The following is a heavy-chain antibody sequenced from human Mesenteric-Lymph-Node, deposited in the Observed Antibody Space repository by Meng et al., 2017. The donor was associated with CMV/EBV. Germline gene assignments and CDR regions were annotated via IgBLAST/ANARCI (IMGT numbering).Heavy chain of an antibody. Sequence: GESLKISCAASGFTFSRSGMHWIRQAAGQGLEWVAYIRYDGNNKYFADSVRGRFTISRDNSKDTLYLQMNSLRAEDTAVYYCAQDTLLMGASGTYDYWGQGTLVTVSS. J-gene: IGHJ4*02. CDR2: IRYDGNNK. CDR1: GFTFSRSG. CDR3: AQDTLLMGASGTYDY. V-gene: IGHV3-30*02. D-gene: IGHD1-26*01.